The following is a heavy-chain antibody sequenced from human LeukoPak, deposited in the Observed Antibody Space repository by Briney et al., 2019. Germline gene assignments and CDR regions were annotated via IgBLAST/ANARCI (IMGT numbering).Heavy chain of an antibody. CDR2: IYTSGST. CDR3: ARDSISYAFGGVIDDY. V-gene: IGHV4-4*07. J-gene: IGHJ4*02. D-gene: IGHD3-16*02. CDR1: GGSISSYY. Sequence: SETLSLTCTVSGGSISSYYWSWIRQPAGKGLEWIGRIYTSGSTNYNPSLKSRVTMSVDTSKNQFSLKLSSVTAADTAVYYCARDSISYAFGGVIDDYWGQGTLVTVSS.